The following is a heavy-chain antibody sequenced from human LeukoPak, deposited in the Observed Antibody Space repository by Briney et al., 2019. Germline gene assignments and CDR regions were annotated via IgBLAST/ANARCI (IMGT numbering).Heavy chain of an antibody. CDR3: ARGYCINGVCDRGDY. CDR1: GYTFTSYG. V-gene: IGHV1-69*13. D-gene: IGHD2-8*01. Sequence: GASVKVSCKASGYTFTSYGITWVRQAPGQGLEWMGGIIPIFGTANYAQKFQGRVTITADESTSTAYMELSSLRSEDTAVYYCARGYCINGVCDRGDYWGQGTLVTVSS. CDR2: IIPIFGTA. J-gene: IGHJ4*02.